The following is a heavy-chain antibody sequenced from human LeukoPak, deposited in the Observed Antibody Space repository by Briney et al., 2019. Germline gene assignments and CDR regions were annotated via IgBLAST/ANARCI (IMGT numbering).Heavy chain of an antibody. V-gene: IGHV3-23*01. CDR1: GITFGNYA. CDR3: AKEGAPYDILTGSNG. J-gene: IGHJ4*02. D-gene: IGHD3-9*01. CDR2: LSGSGDTT. Sequence: GGSLRLSCAVSGITFGNYAMSWVRQAPGKGLEWVSGLSGSGDTTYYTDSVKGRFTISRDNSKNTLYLQMNSLRAEDTAVYYCAKEGAPYDILTGSNGWGQGTLVTVSS.